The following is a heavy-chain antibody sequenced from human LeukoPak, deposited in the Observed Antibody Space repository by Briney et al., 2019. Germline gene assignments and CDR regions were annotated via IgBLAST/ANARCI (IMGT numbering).Heavy chain of an antibody. J-gene: IGHJ4*02. Sequence: ASVKVSCKASGYPLTSHGINWVRQAPGQGLEWMGWISAYNGNTNYAQKLQGRVTMTTDTSTSTAYMELRSLRSDDTAVYYCARRGYSSSSGQTFDYWGQGTLVTVSS. V-gene: IGHV1-18*01. CDR3: ARRGYSSSSGQTFDY. D-gene: IGHD6-6*01. CDR1: GYPLTSHG. CDR2: ISAYNGNT.